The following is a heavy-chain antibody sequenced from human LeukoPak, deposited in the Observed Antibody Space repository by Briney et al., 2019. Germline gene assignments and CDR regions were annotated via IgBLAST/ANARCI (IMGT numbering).Heavy chain of an antibody. V-gene: IGHV3-48*01. CDR2: ITGGSNTI. CDR1: GFTFDTYG. D-gene: IGHD2-8*01. J-gene: IGHJ4*02. CDR3: ARDRMGRSFDY. Sequence: GGSLRLSCAASGFTFDTYGMNWVRQAPGKGLEWVSFITGGSNTIYYADSVKGRFTISRDNAKNSLYLQMNSLRVEDTAVYYCARDRMGRSFDYWGQGTLVTVSS.